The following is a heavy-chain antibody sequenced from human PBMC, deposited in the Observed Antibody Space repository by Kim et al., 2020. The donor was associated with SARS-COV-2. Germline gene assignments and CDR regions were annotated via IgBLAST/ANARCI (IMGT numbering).Heavy chain of an antibody. CDR1: GYTFTSYY. J-gene: IGHJ6*02. CDR2: INPSGGST. CDR3: ASSLGEGGLDYYYYGMDV. D-gene: IGHD3-10*01. Sequence: ASVKVSCKASGYTFTSYYMHWVRQAPGQGLEWMGIINPSGGSTSYAQKFQGRVTMTRDTSTSTVYMELSSLRSEDTAVYYCASSLGEGGLDYYYYGMDVWGQGTTVTVSS. V-gene: IGHV1-46*01.